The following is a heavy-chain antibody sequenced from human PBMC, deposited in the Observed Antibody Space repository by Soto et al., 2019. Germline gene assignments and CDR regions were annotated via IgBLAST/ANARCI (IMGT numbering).Heavy chain of an antibody. CDR3: TTDPVTMIVVVPSSG. J-gene: IGHJ4*02. CDR1: GLIFSNAW. D-gene: IGHD3-22*01. CDR2: IKSKTDGGTT. Sequence: GGSLRLSCVVSGLIFSNAWMNWVRQAPGKGLEWVGRIKSKTDGGTTDYAAPVKGRFTISRDDSKNTLYLQMNSLKTEDTAVYYCTTDPVTMIVVVPSSGWGQGTLVTVSS. V-gene: IGHV3-15*07.